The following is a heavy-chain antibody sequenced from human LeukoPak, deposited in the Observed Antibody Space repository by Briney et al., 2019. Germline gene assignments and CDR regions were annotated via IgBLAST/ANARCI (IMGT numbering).Heavy chain of an antibody. J-gene: IGHJ5*02. CDR3: VGSGYSVPNWFDP. Sequence: GGSLRLSCAASGFTFSSYAKSWVRQAPGKGLEWVSAISGSGGSTYYADSVKGRFTISRDNSKNTLYLQMNSLRAEDTAVYYCVGSGYSVPNWFDPWGQGTLVTVSS. CDR1: GFTFSSYA. D-gene: IGHD3-3*01. V-gene: IGHV3-23*01. CDR2: ISGSGGST.